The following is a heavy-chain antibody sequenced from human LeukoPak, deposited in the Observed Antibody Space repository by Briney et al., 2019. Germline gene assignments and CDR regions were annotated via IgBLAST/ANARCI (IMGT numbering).Heavy chain of an antibody. D-gene: IGHD6-19*01. CDR3: AKDRSTHNPRIAVAGLDY. CDR2: ISYDGSNK. Sequence: PGGSLRLSCAASGFTFSSYGMHWVRQAPGKGLEWVAVISYDGSNKYYADSVKGRFTISRDNSKNTLYLQMNSLRAEDTAVYYCAKDRSTHNPRIAVAGLDYWGQGTLVTVSS. J-gene: IGHJ4*02. V-gene: IGHV3-30*18. CDR1: GFTFSSYG.